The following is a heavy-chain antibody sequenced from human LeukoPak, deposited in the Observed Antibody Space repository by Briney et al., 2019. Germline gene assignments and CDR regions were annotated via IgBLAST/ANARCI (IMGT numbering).Heavy chain of an antibody. CDR2: TSSDETKK. CDR1: GFTFTTFV. CDR3: ARGASPSISGALKF. V-gene: IGHV3-30-3*01. J-gene: IGHJ4*02. D-gene: IGHD3-9*01. Sequence: GGSLRLSCVASGFTFTTFVMHWVRQAPGKGLEWVTVTSSDETKKYYADSVRGRFTISKDNSKNTLYLQMNTLRREDTAVYYCARGASPSISGALKFWGQGTLVTVSS.